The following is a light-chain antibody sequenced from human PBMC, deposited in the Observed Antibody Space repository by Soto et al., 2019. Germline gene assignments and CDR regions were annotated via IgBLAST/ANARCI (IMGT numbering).Light chain of an antibody. J-gene: IGLJ2*01. CDR2: YDS. V-gene: IGLV3-21*04. CDR1: NIGSKS. Sequence: SYELTQPPSVSVAPGKTARITCGGNNIGSKSVHWYQQKAGQAPILAMYYDSDRPSGIPERFSGSNSGNTATLTISTVAAGDEADYYCQVWDISSNHVIFGGGTQLTVL. CDR3: QVWDISSNHVI.